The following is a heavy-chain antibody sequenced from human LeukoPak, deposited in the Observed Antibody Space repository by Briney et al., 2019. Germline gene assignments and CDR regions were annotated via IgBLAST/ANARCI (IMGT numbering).Heavy chain of an antibody. CDR3: ARERGATGYDSGLDFDY. V-gene: IGHV5-51*01. CDR1: GYSFTSYW. D-gene: IGHD5-12*01. Sequence: GESLKISCKGSGYSFTSYWIGWVRQMPGKGLEWMGIIYPGDSDTRYSPSFQGQVTISADKSINTAYLQWSSLEASDTAMYYCARERGATGYDSGLDFDYWGQGTMVTVSS. J-gene: IGHJ4*02. CDR2: IYPGDSDT.